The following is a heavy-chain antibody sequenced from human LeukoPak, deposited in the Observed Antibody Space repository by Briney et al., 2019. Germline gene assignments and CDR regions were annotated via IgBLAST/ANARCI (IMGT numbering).Heavy chain of an antibody. CDR3: AKGITAADTGLDY. D-gene: IGHD6-13*01. Sequence: GGSLRLSCAVSGFTFSNYALSWVRQAPGKGLEWLSAITGSGDITYYADSVKGRFTVSRDISKNTLYLQMNSLRAEDTALYYCAKGITAADTGLDYWGQGALVTVSS. CDR1: GFTFSNYA. V-gene: IGHV3-23*01. CDR2: ITGSGDIT. J-gene: IGHJ4*02.